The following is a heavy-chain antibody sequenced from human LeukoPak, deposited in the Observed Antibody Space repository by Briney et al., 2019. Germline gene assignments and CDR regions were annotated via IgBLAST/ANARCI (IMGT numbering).Heavy chain of an antibody. Sequence: GGSLRLSCAASGFTFSNYGLSWVRQAPGKGLEWVSGIGSSGSTTYYTDSVKGRFTISRDNSKNTLYLQMNSLRAEDTAVYYCAKLGGGVTVTGLRYFDYWGQGTLATVSS. V-gene: IGHV3-23*01. CDR1: GFTFSNYG. J-gene: IGHJ4*02. D-gene: IGHD6-19*01. CDR2: IGSSGSTT. CDR3: AKLGGGVTVTGLRYFDY.